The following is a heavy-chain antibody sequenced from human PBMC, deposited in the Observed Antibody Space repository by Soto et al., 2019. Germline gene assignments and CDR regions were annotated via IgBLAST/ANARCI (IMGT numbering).Heavy chain of an antibody. D-gene: IGHD6-6*01. CDR1: GYTFTSYG. V-gene: IGHV1-18*01. J-gene: IGHJ4*02. Sequence: ASVKVSCKASGYTFTSYGISWVRQAPGQGLEWMGWISAYNGNTNYAQKLQGRVTMTTDTSTSTAYMELRSLRSDDTAVYYCARGGYSSSSTRGGLAPRQFDYWGQGTLVTVSS. CDR3: ARGGYSSSSTRGGLAPRQFDY. CDR2: ISAYNGNT.